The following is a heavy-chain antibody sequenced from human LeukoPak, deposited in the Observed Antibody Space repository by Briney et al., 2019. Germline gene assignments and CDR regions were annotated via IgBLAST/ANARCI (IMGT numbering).Heavy chain of an antibody. CDR1: GFTFSDYY. Sequence: GGSLRLSCAASGFTFSDYYMSWIRQAPGKGLEWVSYISSSGSTIYYADSVKGRFTISRDNAKNSLYLQMNSLRAEDTAVYYCARDPPPTPMVRGLLGNYWGQGTLVTVSS. CDR2: ISSSGSTI. D-gene: IGHD3-10*01. V-gene: IGHV3-11*01. CDR3: ARDPPPTPMVRGLLGNY. J-gene: IGHJ4*02.